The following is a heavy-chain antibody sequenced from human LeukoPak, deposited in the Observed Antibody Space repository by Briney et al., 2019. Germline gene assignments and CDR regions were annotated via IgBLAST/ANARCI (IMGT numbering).Heavy chain of an antibody. CDR1: GFTFSSYV. V-gene: IGHV3-23*01. CDR2: ISAGGVTT. Sequence: GGSLRLSCAASGFTFSSYVMTWVRQAPDIGLEWVSTISAGGVTTYYADSVKGRFTISRDNSKNTLHLHMNSLRVGDAAVYYCVTRGTTATKYLEYWGQGTLVTVSS. CDR3: VTRGTTATKYLEY. J-gene: IGHJ4*02. D-gene: IGHD1-1*01.